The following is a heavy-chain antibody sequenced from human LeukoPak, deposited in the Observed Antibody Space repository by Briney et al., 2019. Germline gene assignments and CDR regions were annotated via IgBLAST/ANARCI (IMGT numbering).Heavy chain of an antibody. V-gene: IGHV3-30*04. CDR1: GFTFSNFA. D-gene: IGHD3-16*01. Sequence: GGSLRLSCAATGFTFSNFAMHWVRQAPGKGLEWVAVVSYDGSYKYYADSVKGRFTISRDNSKNTLYLQMNSLRAEDTAVYYCARDKGTLGKANDYWGQGTLVTVSS. CDR3: ARDKGTLGKANDY. J-gene: IGHJ4*02. CDR2: VSYDGSYK.